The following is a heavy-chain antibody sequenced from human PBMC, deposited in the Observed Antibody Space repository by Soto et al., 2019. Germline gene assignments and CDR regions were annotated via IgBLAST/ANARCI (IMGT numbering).Heavy chain of an antibody. D-gene: IGHD6-6*01. Sequence: PSETLSLTCAVSGGSISSGGYFWTWIRQPPGKGLEWIGYIPYSGSTNYNPSLKSRVGISADTSKNQFSLRLSSVTAADTAVYYCARSSITPRLFMYPFDYWGQGTLVTVS. CDR1: GGSISSGGYF. J-gene: IGHJ4*02. V-gene: IGHV4-61*08. CDR2: IPYSGST. CDR3: ARSSITPRLFMYPFDY.